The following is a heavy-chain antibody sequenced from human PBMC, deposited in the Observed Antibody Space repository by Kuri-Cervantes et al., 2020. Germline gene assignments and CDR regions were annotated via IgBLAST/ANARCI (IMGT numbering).Heavy chain of an antibody. Sequence: GGSLRLSCAASGFTFDDYAMYWVRQAPRVSGISWNSGSIGYADSVKGRFTISRDNAKNSLYLQMNSLRDEDTAVYYCARGVWFGEHTGFSDYWGQGTLVTVSS. J-gene: IGHJ4*02. V-gene: IGHV3-9*01. CDR2: ISWNSGSI. CDR1: GFTFDDYA. CDR3: ARGVWFGEHTGFSDY. D-gene: IGHD3-10*01.